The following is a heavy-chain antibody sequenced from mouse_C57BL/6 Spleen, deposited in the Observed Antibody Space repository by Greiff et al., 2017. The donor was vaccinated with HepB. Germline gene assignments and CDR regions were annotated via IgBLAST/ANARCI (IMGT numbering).Heavy chain of an antibody. D-gene: IGHD2-4*01. CDR3: ARFYYDYDGGPFDV. CDR2: INPSSGYT. CDR1: GFNIKDDY. V-gene: IGHV1-7*01. J-gene: IGHJ1*03. Sequence: VQLQQSGAELVRPGASVKLSCTVSGFNIKDDYMHWVKQRPGQGLEWIGYINPSSGYTKYNQKFKDKATLTADKSSSTAYMQLSSLTYEDSAVYYCARFYYDYDGGPFDVWGTGTTVTVSS.